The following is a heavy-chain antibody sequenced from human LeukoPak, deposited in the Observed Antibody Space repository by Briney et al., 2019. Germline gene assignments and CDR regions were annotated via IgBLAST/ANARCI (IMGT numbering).Heavy chain of an antibody. CDR2: VNVGGSYT. J-gene: IGHJ4*02. Sequence: GGSLRLPCAASGITFTSYAMSWVRQAPGKRLEWVSGVNVGGSYTYYADSVKGRFTISRDNSRNTLHLQMNSLRAEDTALYYCAASYYYNAGGPFYFDFWGQGALVTVSS. CDR1: GITFTSYA. D-gene: IGHD3-10*01. V-gene: IGHV3-23*01. CDR3: AASYYYNAGGPFYFDF.